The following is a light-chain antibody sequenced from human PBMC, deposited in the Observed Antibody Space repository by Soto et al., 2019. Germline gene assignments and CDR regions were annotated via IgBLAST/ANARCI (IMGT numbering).Light chain of an antibody. V-gene: IGLV2-8*01. CDR3: SSYETSNSFVV. Sequence: QSALTQPPSVSGSPGQSITISCTGTSSDVGAYNYVSWYQQHPGRAPKLMIYEVRNRPSGVPDRFSGSKSDNTASLTISGLQAEDEADYYCSSYETSNSFVVFGAGTKLTVL. CDR1: SSDVGAYNY. CDR2: EVR. J-gene: IGLJ2*01.